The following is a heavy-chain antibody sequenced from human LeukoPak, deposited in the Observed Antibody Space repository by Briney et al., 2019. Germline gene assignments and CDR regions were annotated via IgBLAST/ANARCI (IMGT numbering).Heavy chain of an antibody. V-gene: IGHV4-59*01. Sequence: SETLSLTCTVSGGSISSYYWSWIRQPPGKGLEWIGYIYYSGSTNYNPSLKSRVTISVDTSKNQFSLKLSSVTAADTAVYYCARDSEFTIFGVRSRQAAFDIWGQGTMVTVSS. CDR3: ARDSEFTIFGVRSRQAAFDI. CDR1: GGSISSYY. CDR2: IYYSGST. J-gene: IGHJ3*02. D-gene: IGHD3-3*01.